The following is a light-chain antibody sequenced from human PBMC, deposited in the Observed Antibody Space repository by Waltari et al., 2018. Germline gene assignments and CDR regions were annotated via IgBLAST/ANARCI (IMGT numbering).Light chain of an antibody. J-gene: IGLJ3*02. CDR2: KAN. V-gene: IGLV8-61*01. CDR1: SGSLSTTSS. Sequence: QTVVTQEPSLSVSPGGTVTLTCALSSGSLSTTSSATWYHQPPGQAPRTLVYKANARSSGVPDRFSGSILGNTAALTITGAQADDESDYYCALYMGSGIWVFGGGTRLTVL. CDR3: ALYMGSGIWV.